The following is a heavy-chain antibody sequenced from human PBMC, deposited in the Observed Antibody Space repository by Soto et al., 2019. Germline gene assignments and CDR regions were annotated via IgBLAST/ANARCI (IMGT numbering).Heavy chain of an antibody. Sequence: ASETLSLTCTVSGGSISSYYWSWIRQPPGKGLEWIGYIYYSGSTNYNPSLKSRVTISVDTSKNQFSLKLSSVTAADTAVYYCARDYGDYLDYWGQGTLVTVSS. V-gene: IGHV4-59*01. CDR1: GGSISSYY. D-gene: IGHD4-17*01. J-gene: IGHJ4*02. CDR3: ARDYGDYLDY. CDR2: IYYSGST.